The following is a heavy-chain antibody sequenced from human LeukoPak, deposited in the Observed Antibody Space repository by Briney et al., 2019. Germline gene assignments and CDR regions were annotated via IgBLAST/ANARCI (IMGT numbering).Heavy chain of an antibody. V-gene: IGHV7-4-1*02. J-gene: IGHJ4*02. D-gene: IGHD6-19*01. CDR1: GYTFTSYA. Sequence: ASVKVSCKASGYTFTSYAMNWVRQAPGLGLEWMGWINTNTGNPTYAQGFTGRFVFSLDTSVSTAYLQISSLKAEDTAVYYCARAPYSSGWSWGYYFDYWGQGTLVTVSS. CDR3: ARAPYSSGWSWGYYFDY. CDR2: INTNTGNP.